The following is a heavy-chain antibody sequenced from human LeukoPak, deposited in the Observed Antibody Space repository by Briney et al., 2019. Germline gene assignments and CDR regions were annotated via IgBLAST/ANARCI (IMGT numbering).Heavy chain of an antibody. CDR3: ARERRQWQPFDI. CDR2: ISSSGGTI. D-gene: IGHD6-19*01. Sequence: GGSLRLSCAASGFTFSDYIINWVRQAPGKGLEWISYISSSGGTIYYADSVKGRFTISRDNTDNSLFLQMSSLRAEDTAVYYCARERRQWQPFDIWGQGTMVTVSS. CDR1: GFTFSDYI. J-gene: IGHJ3*02. V-gene: IGHV3-48*04.